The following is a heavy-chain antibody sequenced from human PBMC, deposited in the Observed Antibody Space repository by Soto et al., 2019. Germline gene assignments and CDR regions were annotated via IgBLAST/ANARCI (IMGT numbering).Heavy chain of an antibody. D-gene: IGHD5-18*01. Sequence: ASVKVSCKTSGYTFTTYYIHWVRQAPGQGLEWMGWINPNTGGPDYAQIFQGRVTMTRDTSISTAYMDLSGLRSDDTAVYYCARDLKVNTGYLLDWGQGTPVTVSS. V-gene: IGHV1-2*02. CDR1: GYTFTTYY. CDR3: ARDLKVNTGYLLD. CDR2: INPNTGGP. J-gene: IGHJ4*02.